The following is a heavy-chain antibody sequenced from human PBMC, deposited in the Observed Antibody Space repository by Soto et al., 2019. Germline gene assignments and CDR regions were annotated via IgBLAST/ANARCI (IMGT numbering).Heavy chain of an antibody. J-gene: IGHJ6*03. CDR2: IYYSGST. Sequence: SETLSLTCTVSGGSISSYYWSWIRQPPGKGLEWIGYIYYSGSTNYNPSLKSRVTISVDASKNQFSLKLSSVTAADTAVYYCARRIAAAGTHYYYYMDVWGKGTTVTVSS. CDR1: GGSISSYY. CDR3: ARRIAAAGTHYYYYMDV. D-gene: IGHD6-13*01. V-gene: IGHV4-59*08.